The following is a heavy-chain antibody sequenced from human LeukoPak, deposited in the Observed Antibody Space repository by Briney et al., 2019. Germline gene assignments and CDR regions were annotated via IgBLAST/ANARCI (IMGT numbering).Heavy chain of an antibody. V-gene: IGHV3-49*04. CDR2: IRSKAYGATT. D-gene: IGHD3-10*01. J-gene: IGHJ4*02. CDR3: TLLLWFGEFYY. CDR1: GFTFGDYA. Sequence: PGGSLRLSCTASGFTFGDYAMSWVRQAPGKGLEWVGLIRSKAYGATTEYAASVKGRFTISRDDSKSIAYLQVKSLKTEDTAVYYCTLLLWFGEFYYWGQGALVTVSS.